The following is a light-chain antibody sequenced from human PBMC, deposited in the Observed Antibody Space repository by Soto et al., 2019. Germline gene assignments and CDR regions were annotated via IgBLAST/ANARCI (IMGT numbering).Light chain of an antibody. CDR1: QSVRSN. CDR3: QQYNNWPPWS. J-gene: IGKJ1*01. V-gene: IGKV3-15*01. CDR2: GAP. Sequence: DIVMTQSPATLSVSPGERATLSCRASQSVRSNLAWYQQEPGQAPRLLIYGAPTRATGIPARFSGSGSGTEFTLTISSLQSEDFGVYYCQQYNNWPPWSFGQGTKVDIK.